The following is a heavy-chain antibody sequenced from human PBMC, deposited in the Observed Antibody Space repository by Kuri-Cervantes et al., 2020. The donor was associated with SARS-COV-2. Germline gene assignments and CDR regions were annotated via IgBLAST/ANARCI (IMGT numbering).Heavy chain of an antibody. CDR2: IYYSGST. V-gene: IGHV4-59*05. J-gene: IGHJ5*02. Sequence: SETLSLTCNVVGGSISSYYWSWIRQPPGKGLEWIGSIYYSGSTYYNPSLKSRVTISVDTSKNQFSLKLSSVTAADTAVYYCARGQQQWLRKGWFDPWGQGTLVTVSS. D-gene: IGHD6-19*01. CDR3: ARGQQQWLRKGWFDP. CDR1: GGSISSYY.